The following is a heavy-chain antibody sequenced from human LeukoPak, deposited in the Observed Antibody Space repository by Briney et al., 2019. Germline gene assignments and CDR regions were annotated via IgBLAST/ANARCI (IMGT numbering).Heavy chain of an antibody. Sequence: GGSLRLSCTVSGFTVSTNSMSWVRQAPGKGLEWVSFIYSDNTHYSDSVKGRFTISRDNAKNSLYLQMNSLGAEDTAVYYCAELGITMIGGVWGKGTTVTISS. D-gene: IGHD3-10*02. CDR1: GFTVSTNS. V-gene: IGHV3-66*01. J-gene: IGHJ6*04. CDR2: IYSDNT. CDR3: AELGITMIGGV.